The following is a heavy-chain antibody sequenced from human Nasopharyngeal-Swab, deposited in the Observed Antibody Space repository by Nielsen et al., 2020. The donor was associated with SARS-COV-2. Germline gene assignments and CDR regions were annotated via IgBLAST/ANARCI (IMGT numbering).Heavy chain of an antibody. Sequence: GSLRLSCAVYGGSFSGYYWSWIRQPPGKGLEWIGEINQSGSTNYNPSLKSRVTISVDTSKNQFSLKLSSVTAADTAVYYCARGRRDSVVALGAQFDYWGQGTLVTVSS. CDR1: GGSFSGYY. D-gene: IGHD2-15*01. V-gene: IGHV4-34*01. J-gene: IGHJ4*02. CDR2: INQSGST. CDR3: ARGRRDSVVALGAQFDY.